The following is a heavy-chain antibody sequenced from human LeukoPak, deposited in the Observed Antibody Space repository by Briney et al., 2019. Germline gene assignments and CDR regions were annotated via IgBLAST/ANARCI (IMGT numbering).Heavy chain of an antibody. J-gene: IGHJ4*02. Sequence: GGSLRLSCAASGFTFSSYWMHWVRQAPGKRLVWVSRINSDGTTSYADSVRGRFTISRDNAKNTLYLQMNSLRAEDTAVYYCARDGSLPDYWGQGTLVTVSS. CDR2: INSDGTT. V-gene: IGHV3-74*01. CDR1: GFTFSSYW. CDR3: ARDGSLPDY.